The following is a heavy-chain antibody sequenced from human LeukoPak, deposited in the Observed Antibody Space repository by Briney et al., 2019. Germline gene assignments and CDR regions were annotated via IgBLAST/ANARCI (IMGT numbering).Heavy chain of an antibody. CDR1: GFTFSSYA. D-gene: IGHD6-19*01. J-gene: IGHJ4*02. V-gene: IGHV3-23*01. CDR3: AKLAQQWLVFDC. Sequence: GSLRLSCAASGFTFSSYAMSWVRQAPGKGLEWVSAISGSGGSTYYADSVKGRFTISRDNSKNTLCLQMNSLRAEDTAVYYCAKLAQQWLVFDCWGQGTLVTVSS. CDR2: ISGSGGST.